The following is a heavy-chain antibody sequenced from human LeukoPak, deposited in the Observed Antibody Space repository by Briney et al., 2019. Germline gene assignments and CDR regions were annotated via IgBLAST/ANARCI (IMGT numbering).Heavy chain of an antibody. D-gene: IGHD6-19*01. CDR1: GFTFSSRDW. CDR3: ARDASALY. J-gene: IGHJ4*02. Sequence: PGGSLRLSCVASGFTFSSRDWMTWVRQAPGKGLEWVATIKPDGSEQYYLDSVKGRFTISRNNARDSLYLQMNSLRDDDTSVYYCARDASALYWGRGTPVTVSS. CDR2: IKPDGSEQ. V-gene: IGHV3-7*01.